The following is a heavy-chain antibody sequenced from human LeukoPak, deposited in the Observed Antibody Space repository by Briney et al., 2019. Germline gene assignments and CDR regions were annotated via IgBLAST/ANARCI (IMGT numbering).Heavy chain of an antibody. CDR1: GGSISSYY. CDR3: AREKMVRGDTTFDY. CDR2: IYYSGST. D-gene: IGHD3-10*01. J-gene: IGHJ4*02. V-gene: IGHV4-59*01. Sequence: SETLSLTCTVSGGSISSYYWSWIRQPPGKGLEWIGYIYYSGSTNYNPSLKSRVTISVDTSKNQFSLKLSSAAAADTAVYYCAREKMVRGDTTFDYWGQGTLVTVSS.